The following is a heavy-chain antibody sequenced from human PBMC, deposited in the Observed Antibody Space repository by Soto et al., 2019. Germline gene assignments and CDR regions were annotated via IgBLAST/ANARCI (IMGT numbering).Heavy chain of an antibody. CDR3: ARDDYYDSSGYYQIHYYYYYYGMDV. J-gene: IGHJ6*02. V-gene: IGHV1-18*01. CDR2: ISAYNGNT. D-gene: IGHD3-22*01. CDR1: GYTFTSYG. Sequence: EASVKVSCKASGYTFTSYGISWVRQAPGQGLEWMGWISAYNGNTNYAQKLQGRVTMTTDTSTSTAYMELRSLRSDDTAVYYCARDDYYDSSGYYQIHYYYYYYGMDVWGQGTTVTVSS.